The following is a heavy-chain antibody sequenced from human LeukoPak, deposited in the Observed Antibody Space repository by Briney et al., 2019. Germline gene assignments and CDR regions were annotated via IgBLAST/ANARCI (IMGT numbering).Heavy chain of an antibody. V-gene: IGHV3-30-3*02. Sequence: GGSLRLSCEASGFTFSSYAVHCVRQAPGKGLEWVAVISYDGSNEYYADSVKGRLTISRDNSKNTLYLQMNSLRAEDTAVYYCAKLSWRGYYYYGMDVWGQGTTVTVSS. CDR1: GFTFSSYA. CDR3: AKLSWRGYYYYGMDV. J-gene: IGHJ6*02. CDR2: ISYDGSNE. D-gene: IGHD3-16*02.